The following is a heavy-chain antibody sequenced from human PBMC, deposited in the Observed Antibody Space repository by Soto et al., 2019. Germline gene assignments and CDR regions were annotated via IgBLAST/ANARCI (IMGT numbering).Heavy chain of an antibody. Sequence: GPSLQISCEGSGYSLTRSWIGRVRQIHGKGLEWMGIIYPGDSDTRYSPSFQGQVTISADKSISTAYLQWGSLKASDTAMYYCARPWVIAKGGPPDAFDIWGQGTMVTV. V-gene: IGHV5-51*01. D-gene: IGHD2-21*01. CDR2: IYPGDSDT. J-gene: IGHJ3*02. CDR3: ARPWVIAKGGPPDAFDI. CDR1: GYSLTRSW.